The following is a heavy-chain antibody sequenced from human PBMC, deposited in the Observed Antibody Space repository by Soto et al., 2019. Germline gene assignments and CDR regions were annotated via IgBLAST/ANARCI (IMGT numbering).Heavy chain of an antibody. CDR2: AHHSGRT. Sequence: SETLSLTCTVSGDSMSSSNWWNWVRQPPGKGLEWIGEAHHSGRTNYNPYLKSRVTISVDRSQNHFSLQLTSVTAADTAVYYCARSEATALDYWGQGTQVTVSS. CDR3: ARSEATALDY. J-gene: IGHJ4*02. CDR1: GDSMSSSNW. V-gene: IGHV4-4*02.